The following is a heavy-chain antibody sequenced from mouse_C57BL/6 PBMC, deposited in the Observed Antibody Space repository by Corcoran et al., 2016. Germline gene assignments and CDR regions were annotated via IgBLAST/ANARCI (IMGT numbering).Heavy chain of an antibody. J-gene: IGHJ3*01. CDR2: INPNNGGT. D-gene: IGHD2-4*01. CDR3: AYYDYDSAY. CDR1: GYTFTDYY. V-gene: IGHV1-26*01. Sequence: EVQLQQSGPELVKPGASVKISCKASGYTFTDYYMNWVKQSHGKSLEWIGDINPNNGGTSYNQKFKGKATLTVDKSSSTAYMELRSLTSEDSAVHYCAYYDYDSAYWGQGTLVTVS.